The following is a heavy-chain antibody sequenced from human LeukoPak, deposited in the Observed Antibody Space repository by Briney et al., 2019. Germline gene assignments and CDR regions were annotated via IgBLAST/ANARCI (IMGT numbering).Heavy chain of an antibody. CDR3: ARVRRWDAAWDY. CDR1: GGSFSGYY. CDR2: INHSGST. V-gene: IGHV4-34*01. J-gene: IGHJ4*02. D-gene: IGHD1-26*01. Sequence: SETLSLTCAVYGGSFSGYYWSWIRQPPGKGLEWIGEINHSGSTNNNPSLKSRVTISVDTSKNQFSLKLSSVTAADTAVYYCARVRRWDAAWDYWGQGTLVTVSS.